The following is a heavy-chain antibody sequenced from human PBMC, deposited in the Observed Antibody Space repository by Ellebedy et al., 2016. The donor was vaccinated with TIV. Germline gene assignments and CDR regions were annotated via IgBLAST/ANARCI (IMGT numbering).Heavy chain of an antibody. CDR3: AKDRRIFGVGGDDY. Sequence: GESLKISXAASGFTFSSYAMHWVRQAPGKGLEWVAVISYDGSNKYYADSVKGRFTISRDNSKNTLYLQMNSLRAEDTAVYYCAKDRRIFGVGGDDYWGQGTLVTVSS. D-gene: IGHD3-3*01. CDR1: GFTFSSYA. CDR2: ISYDGSNK. V-gene: IGHV3-30-3*01. J-gene: IGHJ4*02.